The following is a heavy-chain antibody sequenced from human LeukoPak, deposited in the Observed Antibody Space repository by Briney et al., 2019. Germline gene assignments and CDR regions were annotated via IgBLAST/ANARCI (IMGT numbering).Heavy chain of an antibody. D-gene: IGHD3/OR15-3a*01. CDR3: TRGGTGYLYIYYDPMDV. CDR1: GFTFSDHY. V-gene: IGHV3-72*01. CDR2: CRKKPNSYTT. Sequence: GGSLRLSCVASGFTFSDHYMDWVRQAPGKGLEWVGRCRKKPNSYTTEYAASVKGRFTISRDDSKNSLYLQMNSLKTEDTAVYYCTRGGTGYLYIYYDPMDVWGQGTTVTVSS. J-gene: IGHJ6*02.